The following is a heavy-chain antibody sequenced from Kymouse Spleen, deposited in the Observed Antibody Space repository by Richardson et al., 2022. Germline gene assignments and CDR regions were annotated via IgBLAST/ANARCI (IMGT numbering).Heavy chain of an antibody. CDR1: GGSISSYY. D-gene: IGHD3-10*01. CDR2: IYYSGST. CDR3: ARATMVRVFNWFDP. Sequence: QVQLQESGPGLVKPSETLSLTCTVSGGSISSYYWSWIRQPPGKGLEWIGYIYYSGSTNYNPSLKSRVTISVDTSKNQFSLKLSSVTAADTAVYYCARATMVRVFNWFDPWGQGTLVTVSS. V-gene: IGHV4-59*01. J-gene: IGHJ5*02.